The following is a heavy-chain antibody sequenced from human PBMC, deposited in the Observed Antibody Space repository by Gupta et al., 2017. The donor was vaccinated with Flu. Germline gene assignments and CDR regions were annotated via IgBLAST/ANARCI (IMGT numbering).Heavy chain of an antibody. D-gene: IGHD2-21*02. CDR2: IWYDGSNK. V-gene: IGHV3-33*01. Sequence: QVQLVESGGGVVQPGRSLRLSCAASGFTFSSYGMHWVRQAPGKGLEWVAVIWYDGSNKYYADSVKGRFTISRDNSKNTLYLQMNSLRAEDTAVYYCARDSGGNSQGWFDPWGQGTLVTVSS. CDR3: ARDSGGNSQGWFDP. J-gene: IGHJ5*02. CDR1: GFTFSSYG.